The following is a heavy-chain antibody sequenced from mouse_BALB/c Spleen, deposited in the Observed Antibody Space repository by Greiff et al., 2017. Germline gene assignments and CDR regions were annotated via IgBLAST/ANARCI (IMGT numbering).Heavy chain of an antibody. CDR3: NEGDYYGNAMDY. Sequence: VQLKQSGAELVRSGASVKLSCTASGFNIKDYYMHWVKQRPEQGLEWIGWIDPENGDTEYAPKFQGKATMTADTSSNTAYLQLSSLTSEDTAVYYCNEGDYYGNAMDYWGQGTSVTVSS. D-gene: IGHD1-1*02. J-gene: IGHJ4*01. CDR2: IDPENGDT. V-gene: IGHV14-4*02. CDR1: GFNIKDYY.